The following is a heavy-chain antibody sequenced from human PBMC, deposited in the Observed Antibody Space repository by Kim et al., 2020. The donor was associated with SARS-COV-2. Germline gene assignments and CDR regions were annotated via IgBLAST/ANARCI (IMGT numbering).Heavy chain of an antibody. CDR2: ISAYNGNT. CDR3: ARDRIAGPIPEIVATSSDAFDI. D-gene: IGHD5-12*01. Sequence: ASVKVSCKASGYTFTSYGISWVRQAPGQGLEWMGWISAYNGNTNYAQKLQGRVTMTTDTSTSTAYMELRSLRSDDTAVYYCARDRIAGPIPEIVATSSDAFDIWGQGTMVTVSS. CDR1: GYTFTSYG. V-gene: IGHV1-18*01. J-gene: IGHJ3*02.